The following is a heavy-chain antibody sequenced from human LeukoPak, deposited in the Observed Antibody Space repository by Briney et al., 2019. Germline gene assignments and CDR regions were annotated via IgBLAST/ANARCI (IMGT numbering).Heavy chain of an antibody. D-gene: IGHD6-19*01. V-gene: IGHV3-30*04. Sequence: PGGSLRLSCAASGFTFSNYAMHWVRQAPGKGLEWVAVISYDGTDTSYADAAKGRFTISRDGSKDTLYLQMNSLRPEDTAVYYCARRPGIAMSASVKAYYFDSWGQGTLVTVSS. CDR3: ARRPGIAMSASVKAYYFDS. CDR1: GFTFSNYA. CDR2: ISYDGTDT. J-gene: IGHJ4*02.